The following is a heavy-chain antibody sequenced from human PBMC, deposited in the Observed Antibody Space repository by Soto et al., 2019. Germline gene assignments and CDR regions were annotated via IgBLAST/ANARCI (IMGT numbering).Heavy chain of an antibody. D-gene: IGHD3-22*01. J-gene: IGHJ4*02. V-gene: IGHV4-31*03. CDR1: GGSISSGGYY. CDR3: ASFASPNVMIRLPARFDY. Sequence: QVQLQESGPGLVKPSQTLSLTCTVSGGSISSGGYYWSWIRQHPGKGLEWIGYIYYSGSTYYNPSIKSRLTISVDTSKNQFSLKLSSVSAADTAVYYCASFASPNVMIRLPARFDYWGQGTLVAVSS. CDR2: IYYSGST.